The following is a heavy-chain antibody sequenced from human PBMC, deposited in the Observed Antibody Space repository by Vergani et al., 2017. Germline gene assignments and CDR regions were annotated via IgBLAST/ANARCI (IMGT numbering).Heavy chain of an antibody. CDR1: GYTFTSYY. J-gene: IGHJ6*02. V-gene: IGHV1-46*01. CDR2: INPSGGST. CDR3: ARENRLDCSSTSCYENYYYGMDV. D-gene: IGHD2-2*01. Sequence: QVQLVQSGAEVKKPGASVKVSCKASGYTFTSYYMHWVRQAPGQGLEWMGIINPSGGSTSYAQKFQGRVTMTRDTSTSTVYMELSSLRSEDTAVYYCARENRLDCSSTSCYENYYYGMDVWGQGTTVTVSS.